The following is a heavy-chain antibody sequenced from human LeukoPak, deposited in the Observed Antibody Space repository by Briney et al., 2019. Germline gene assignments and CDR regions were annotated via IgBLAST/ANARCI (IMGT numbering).Heavy chain of an antibody. V-gene: IGHV3-74*01. D-gene: IGHD2-21*01. Sequence: GGSLRLSCAASGFTFTTYWMHWVRQAPGKGLVWVSRINTDGSSASYADSVKGRFTISRDTAKDTLYLQMNSLRAEDTAVYYCARGDYAFDIWGQGTMVTVSS. CDR3: ARGDYAFDI. CDR2: INTDGSSA. J-gene: IGHJ3*02. CDR1: GFTFTTYW.